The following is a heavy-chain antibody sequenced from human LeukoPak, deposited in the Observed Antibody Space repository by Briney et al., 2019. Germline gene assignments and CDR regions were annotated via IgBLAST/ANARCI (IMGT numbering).Heavy chain of an antibody. Sequence: GASVKVSCKASGGTFSSYAISWVRQAPGRGLEWMGRIIPILGIANYAQKFQGRVTITADKSTSTAYMELSSLRSEDTAVYYCEVAYCSGGSCYSFDYWGQGTLVTVSS. D-gene: IGHD2-15*01. CDR3: EVAYCSGGSCYSFDY. V-gene: IGHV1-69*04. CDR2: IIPILGIA. CDR1: GGTFSSYA. J-gene: IGHJ4*02.